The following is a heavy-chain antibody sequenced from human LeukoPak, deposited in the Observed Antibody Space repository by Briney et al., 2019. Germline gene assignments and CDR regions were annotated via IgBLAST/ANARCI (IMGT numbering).Heavy chain of an antibody. CDR3: ARGGSSWPGTDY. V-gene: IGHV3-33*01. CDR1: GFTFSSHG. J-gene: IGHJ4*02. Sequence: GGSLRLSCAASGFTFSSHGMHWVRQAPGKGLEWVAVIWYDGSNKYYADSVKGRFTISRDNSKNTLYLQMNSLRAEDTAVYYCARGGSSWPGTDYWGQGTLVTVS. D-gene: IGHD6-13*01. CDR2: IWYDGSNK.